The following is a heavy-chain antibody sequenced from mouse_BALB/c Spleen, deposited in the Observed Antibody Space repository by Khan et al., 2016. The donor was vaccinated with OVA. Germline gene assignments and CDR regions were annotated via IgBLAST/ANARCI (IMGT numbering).Heavy chain of an antibody. Sequence: QIQLVQYGPELRKPGETVKISCKASGYTFTNYGMNWVKQSPGKALTWMGWINTYTGEPTYADDFKGRFAFSLETSASTAYLQINNLKNEDTATYFCARPPYLSYTLDYWGQGTSGTVSS. D-gene: IGHD2-10*01. CDR2: INTYTGEP. V-gene: IGHV9-3-1*01. J-gene: IGHJ4*01. CDR1: GYTFTNYG. CDR3: ARPPYLSYTLDY.